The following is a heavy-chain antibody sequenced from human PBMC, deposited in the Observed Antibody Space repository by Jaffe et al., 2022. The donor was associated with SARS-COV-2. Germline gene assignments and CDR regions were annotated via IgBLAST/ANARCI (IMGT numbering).Heavy chain of an antibody. CDR1: GFTFSSYS. J-gene: IGHJ4*02. CDR2: ISSSSSYI. V-gene: IGHV3-21*01. D-gene: IGHD6-19*01. Sequence: EVQLVESGGGLVKPGGSLRLSCAASGFTFSSYSMNWVRQAPGKGLEWVSSISSSSSYIYYADSVKGRFTISRDNAKNSLYLQMNSLRAEDTAVYYCARDPIAVAGKSPHDYWGQGTLVTVSS. CDR3: ARDPIAVAGKSPHDY.